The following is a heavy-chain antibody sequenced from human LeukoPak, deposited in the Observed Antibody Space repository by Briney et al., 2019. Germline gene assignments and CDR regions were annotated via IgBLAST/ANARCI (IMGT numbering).Heavy chain of an antibody. CDR1: GYSITSYW. CDR2: IYPGDSDT. V-gene: IGHV5-51*01. CDR3: ARLKVRPSYYFDY. J-gene: IGHJ4*02. D-gene: IGHD2-2*01. Sequence: GESLKISCKGSGYSITSYWIGAVRQMPGKGLEWMGIIYPGDSDTRYSPSFQGQVTISADKSITTAYLQWSSLKASDTAMYYCARLKVRPSYYFDYWGQGTLVTVSS.